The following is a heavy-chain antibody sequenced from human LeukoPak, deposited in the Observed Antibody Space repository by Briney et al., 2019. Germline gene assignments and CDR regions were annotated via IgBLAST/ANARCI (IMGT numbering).Heavy chain of an antibody. CDR2: IYPGDSDT. D-gene: IGHD1-26*01. J-gene: IGHJ3*02. V-gene: IGHV5-51*01. CDR1: GYSFTSYW. Sequence: GESLKISCKGSGYSFTSYWIGWVRQMPGKGLVWMGIIYPGDSDTRYSPSFQGQVTISADKSISTAYLQWSSLKASDTAMYYCARVDPGVGAASGGAFDIWGQGTMVTVSS. CDR3: ARVDPGVGAASGGAFDI.